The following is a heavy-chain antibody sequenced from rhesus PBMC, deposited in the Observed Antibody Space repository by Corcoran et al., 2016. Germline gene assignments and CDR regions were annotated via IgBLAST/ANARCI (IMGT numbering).Heavy chain of an antibody. Sequence: DVQLVESGGGLVKPGGSLRLSCVASGFTFSSYELHWVRQAPGKGLEWVSVISESGGTIYYADSVKCRFTISRDNAKNSLVLQMNSLRAEDTAVYYCTRVQYQYYFDYWGQGVLVTVSS. V-gene: IGHV3-100*02. CDR3: TRVQYQYYFDY. CDR1: GFTFSSYE. D-gene: IGHD3-3*01. J-gene: IGHJ4*01. CDR2: ISESGGTI.